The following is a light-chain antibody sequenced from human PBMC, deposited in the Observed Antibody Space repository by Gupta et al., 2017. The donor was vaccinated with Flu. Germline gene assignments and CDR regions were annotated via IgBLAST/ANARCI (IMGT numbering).Light chain of an antibody. CDR2: DAS. J-gene: IGKJ1*01. Sequence: DIQMTQSPSSLSASVGDRVTITCQASQDISNYLNWYQQKPGKAPKLLIYDASNLETGVPSRFSGSGSGTXFTFTIXSLQPEDIATYYCQQEDNLPKTFGXGTKVEIK. CDR1: QDISNY. CDR3: QQEDNLPKT. V-gene: IGKV1-33*01.